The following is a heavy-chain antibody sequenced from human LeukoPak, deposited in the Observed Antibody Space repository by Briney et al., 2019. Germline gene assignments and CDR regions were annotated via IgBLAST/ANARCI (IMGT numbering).Heavy chain of an antibody. CDR2: INPNSGGT. J-gene: IGHJ3*02. Sequence: GASVKVSCKASGYTFTDFFIHWVRQAPGQGLEWMGWINPNSGGTNYAQKLQGRVTMTTDTSTSTAYMELRSLKSDDTAVYYCASLKNYYDSSGYLVTDAFDIWGQGTMVTVSS. D-gene: IGHD3-22*01. CDR1: GYTFTDFF. V-gene: IGHV1-2*02. CDR3: ASLKNYYDSSGYLVTDAFDI.